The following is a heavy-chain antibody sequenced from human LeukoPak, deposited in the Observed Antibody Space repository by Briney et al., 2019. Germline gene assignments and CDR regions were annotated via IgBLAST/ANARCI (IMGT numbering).Heavy chain of an antibody. CDR2: LSDDGSNK. V-gene: IGHV3-30*18. CDR1: GFTFSRYG. CDR3: AKVKYYGAGSYYAFHM. Sequence: GGSLRLSCAASGFTFSRYGMHWVRQAPGKGLEWVAVLSDDGSNKYYGDSVKGRFTISRDNSKNTLYLQMNSLRPEDTAVYYCAKVKYYGAGSYYAFHMWGQGTMVTVSS. J-gene: IGHJ3*02. D-gene: IGHD3-10*01.